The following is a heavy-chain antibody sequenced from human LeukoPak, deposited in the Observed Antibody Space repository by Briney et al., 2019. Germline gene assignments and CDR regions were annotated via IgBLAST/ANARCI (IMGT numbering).Heavy chain of an antibody. J-gene: IGHJ3*02. CDR2: SYHRGST. Sequence: SETLSPTCTVSGYSISSGHYWGWIRQPPGKGLEWIGSSYHRGSTYYNPSLESRVTISLDTSSNHFSLNLRSVTAADTAVYYCARHRDSQTFYDAFDIWGQGTMVTVSS. CDR3: ARHRDSQTFYDAFDI. V-gene: IGHV4-38-2*02. CDR1: GYSISSGHY. D-gene: IGHD3-10*01.